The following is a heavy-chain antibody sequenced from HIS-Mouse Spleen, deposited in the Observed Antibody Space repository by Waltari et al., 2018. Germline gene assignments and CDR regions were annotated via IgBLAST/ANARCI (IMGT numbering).Heavy chain of an antibody. CDR3: ARDTKRHFDY. CDR2: IIPNLGIA. V-gene: IGHV1-69*04. Sequence: QVQLVQSGAEVKKPGSSVKVSCKASGGTFSSYVISWVRQAPGQGLEWMGRIIPNLGIATYAQKFQGRVTITADKSTSTAYMELSSLRSEDTAVYYCARDTKRHFDYWGQGTLVTVSS. CDR1: GGTFSSYV. J-gene: IGHJ4*02.